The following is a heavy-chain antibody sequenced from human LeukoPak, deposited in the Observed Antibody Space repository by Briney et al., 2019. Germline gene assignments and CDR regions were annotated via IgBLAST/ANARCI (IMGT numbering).Heavy chain of an antibody. D-gene: IGHD6-6*01. CDR1: GFTFSNYS. CDR3: ARRGRAAHAFDI. V-gene: IGHV3-21*01. Sequence: GGSLRLSCAAPGFTFSNYSMNWVRQAPGKGLEWVSSISSSSRYIYYADSVKGRFTISRDNAKNSLYLQMNSLRVEDTAVYYCARRGRAAHAFDIWGQGTMVTVSS. J-gene: IGHJ3*02. CDR2: ISSSSRYI.